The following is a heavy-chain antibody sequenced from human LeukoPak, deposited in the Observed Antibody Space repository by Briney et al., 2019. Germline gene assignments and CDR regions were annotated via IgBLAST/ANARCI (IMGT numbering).Heavy chain of an antibody. CDR3: ARGEAFCDY. CDR1: GFTFSRYW. J-gene: IGHJ4*02. D-gene: IGHD3-3*02. Sequence: PGGSLRLSCAASGFTFSRYWMTWVRQAPGKGLEWVANIKEDGNKQYYVDSVKGRFTISRDNAENSLYLEMNSLRPEDTAVYFCARGEAFCDYWGQGARVTVSS. CDR2: IKEDGNKQ. V-gene: IGHV3-7*05.